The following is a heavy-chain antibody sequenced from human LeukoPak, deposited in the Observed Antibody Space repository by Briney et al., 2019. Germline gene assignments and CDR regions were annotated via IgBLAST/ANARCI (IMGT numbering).Heavy chain of an antibody. CDR2: VYYSGNT. Sequence: SSETLSLTCTVSGGSISSSNYYWGWIRQPPGKGLECIGSVYYSGNTYYNPSLKSRFTISVDTSKNQFSLKLSSVTAADTAVYYCARLHRITIFGVVSPRQKYYYYYYMDVWGKGTTVTVSS. CDR3: ARLHRITIFGVVSPRQKYYYYYYMDV. CDR1: GGSISSSNYY. J-gene: IGHJ6*03. D-gene: IGHD3-3*01. V-gene: IGHV4-39*07.